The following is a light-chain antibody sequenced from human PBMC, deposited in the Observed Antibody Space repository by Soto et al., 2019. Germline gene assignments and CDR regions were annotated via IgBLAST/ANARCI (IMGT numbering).Light chain of an antibody. CDR2: EVS. Sequence: QSALTQPASVSGSPGQSITISCTGTSSDVGAYDFVSWYQQHPDKAPKLMIYEVSNRPSGVSNRFSGSKSVNTVTLTISGLQAEDEADYYCSSYTSSSTRVFGTVTKLTVL. CDR1: SSDVGAYDF. CDR3: SSYTSSSTRV. J-gene: IGLJ1*01. V-gene: IGLV2-14*03.